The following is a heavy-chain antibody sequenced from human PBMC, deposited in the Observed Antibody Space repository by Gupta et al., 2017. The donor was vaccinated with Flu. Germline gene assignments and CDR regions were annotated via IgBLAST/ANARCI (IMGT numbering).Heavy chain of an antibody. CDR2: IGWNGGSI. V-gene: IGHV3-9*01. CDR1: GFTFDDHA. J-gene: IGHJ3*02. D-gene: IGHD2-2*01. Sequence: EVQLVESGGGLVQSGRSLRLSCAASGFTFDDHAMHWVRQVPGKGLEWVSGIGWNGGSIGYADSVKGRFTISRDNAKNSLYLQMNSLRAEDTAFYYCAKSVEIDDDAFDIWGQGTMVTVS. CDR3: AKSVEIDDDAFDI.